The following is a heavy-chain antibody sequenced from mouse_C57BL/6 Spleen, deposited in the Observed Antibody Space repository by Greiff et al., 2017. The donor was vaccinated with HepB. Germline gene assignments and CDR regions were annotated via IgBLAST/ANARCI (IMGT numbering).Heavy chain of an antibody. CDR2: ISSGSSTI. CDR3: ASQGAYYFDY. J-gene: IGHJ2*01. Sequence: EVQLVESGGGLVKPGGSLKLSCAASGFTFSDYGMHWVRQAPEKGLEWVAYISSGSSTIYYADTVKGRFTISRDNAKNTLFLQMTSLRSEDTAMYYCASQGAYYFDYWGQGTTLTVSS. CDR1: GFTFSDYG. D-gene: IGHD3-2*02. V-gene: IGHV5-17*01.